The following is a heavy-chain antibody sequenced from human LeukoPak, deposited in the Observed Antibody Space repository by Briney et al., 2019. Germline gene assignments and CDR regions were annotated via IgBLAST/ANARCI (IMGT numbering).Heavy chain of an antibody. CDR1: GFTFSSYA. D-gene: IGHD5-12*01. CDR3: AKAPRGGYDSRIDY. CDR2: ISGSGGST. J-gene: IGHJ4*02. Sequence: GSLRLSCAASGFTFSSYALSWVRQAPGKGLEWVSSISGSGGSTYYADSVKGRFTISRDNSKNTLYLQMNSLRDEDAAIYYCAKAPRGGYDSRIDYWGQGTLVTVSS. V-gene: IGHV3-23*01.